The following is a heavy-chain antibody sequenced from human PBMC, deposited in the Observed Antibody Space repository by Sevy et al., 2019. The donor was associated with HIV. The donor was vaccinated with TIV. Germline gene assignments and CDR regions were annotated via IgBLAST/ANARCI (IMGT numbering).Heavy chain of an antibody. CDR3: VRDGWNY. J-gene: IGHJ4*02. CDR1: GFTFSTST. CDR2: MTSSGSYI. Sequence: GGSLRLSCADSGFTFSTSTMNWVRQAPGKGLEWVSLMTSSGSYILYAHSVKGRFTISRDNAKNSVFLQMNSLRVEDTAVYYCVRDGWNYWGQGTLVTVSS. D-gene: IGHD2-15*01. V-gene: IGHV3-21*01.